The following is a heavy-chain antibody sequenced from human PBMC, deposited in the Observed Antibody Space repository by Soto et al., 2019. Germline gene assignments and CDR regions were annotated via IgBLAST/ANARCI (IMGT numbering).Heavy chain of an antibody. D-gene: IGHD3-10*02. CDR3: ASDPRAHVYVIANGADAFDI. V-gene: IGHV1-69*12. CDR2: IIPIFGTA. CDR1: GNTFNSFA. J-gene: IGHJ3*02. Sequence: QVQLVQSGAEVKKPGSSVKVSCKASGNTFNSFALHWVRQAPGQGLEWMGRIIPIFGTANNAQKFQGRVTITADASTITIYLALRRLGSEHMAVYYCASDPRAHVYVIANGADAFDIWGQGTMVTVFS.